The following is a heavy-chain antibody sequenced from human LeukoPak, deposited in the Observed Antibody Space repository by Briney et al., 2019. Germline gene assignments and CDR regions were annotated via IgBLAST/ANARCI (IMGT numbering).Heavy chain of an antibody. CDR2: MNPNTGNT. CDR1: GYSFSSPD. CDR3: AREIKTYGKGYGMDG. D-gene: IGHD3-10*01. Sequence: ASVKVSCKASGYSFSSPDINWVRQAPGQGLEWMGWMNPNTGNTGYAQKFQGRVTMTRNTSISTAYMELSSLTSEDTAVYYCAREIKTYGKGYGMDGWGKGTTVTVSS. J-gene: IGHJ6*04. V-gene: IGHV1-8*01.